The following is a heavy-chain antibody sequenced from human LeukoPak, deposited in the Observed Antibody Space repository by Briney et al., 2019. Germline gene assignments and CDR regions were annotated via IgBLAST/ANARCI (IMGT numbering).Heavy chain of an antibody. D-gene: IGHD6-6*01. Sequence: MGWISAYNCNTNYAQKLQGRVSMTTDTSTSTAYMELRSLRSDDTAVYYCAREYSSSSEDDYWGQGTLVTVSS. CDR2: ISAYNCNT. J-gene: IGHJ4*02. CDR3: AREYSSSSEDDY. V-gene: IGHV1-18*01.